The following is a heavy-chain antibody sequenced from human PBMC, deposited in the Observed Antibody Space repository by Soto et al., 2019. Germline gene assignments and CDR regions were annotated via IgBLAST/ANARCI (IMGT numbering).Heavy chain of an antibody. J-gene: IGHJ5*02. D-gene: IGHD3-16*01. CDR3: TRDLFSYDYSGILWFDP. Sequence: EVQLVESGGGLVQPGGSLKLSCAASGFTFSGSAMYWVRQASGKGLEWVGRIRSKGHNYATEYAASVKGRFTISRDDSKNTAYLQMNSLQTDDTAVYYCTRDLFSYDYSGILWFDPWGQGTLVTVSS. CDR2: IRSKGHNYAT. CDR1: GFTFSGSA. V-gene: IGHV3-73*02.